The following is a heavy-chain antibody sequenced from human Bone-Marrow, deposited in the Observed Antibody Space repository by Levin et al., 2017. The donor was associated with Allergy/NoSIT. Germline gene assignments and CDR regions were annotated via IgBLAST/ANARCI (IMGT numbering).Heavy chain of an antibody. Sequence: ASVKVSCKVSGYTLTELSIHWVRQAPGKGLEWMGNFDREDGETVYAQKFKGRVTMTEDTSRDTAYLELSSLRSEDTAIYYCATDFLAPAVVFDYWGQGTLVTVSS. CDR2: FDREDGET. J-gene: IGHJ4*02. D-gene: IGHD6-25*01. CDR1: GYTLTELS. V-gene: IGHV1-24*01. CDR3: ATDFLAPAVVFDY.